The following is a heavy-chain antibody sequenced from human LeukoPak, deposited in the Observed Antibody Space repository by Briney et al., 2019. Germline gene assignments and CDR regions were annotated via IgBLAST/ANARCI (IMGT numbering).Heavy chain of an antibody. J-gene: IGHJ4*02. Sequence: PGGSLRLSCAASGSTFNNYAMSWVRQAPGKGLEWVSAISGSGGSTYYADSVKGRFTISRDNSKNTLYLQMNSLRAEDTAVYFCARGGTYDYVWGSYRYWVDYWGQGTLVTVSS. CDR2: ISGSGGST. CDR1: GSTFNNYA. D-gene: IGHD3-16*02. CDR3: ARGGTYDYVWGSYRYWVDY. V-gene: IGHV3-23*01.